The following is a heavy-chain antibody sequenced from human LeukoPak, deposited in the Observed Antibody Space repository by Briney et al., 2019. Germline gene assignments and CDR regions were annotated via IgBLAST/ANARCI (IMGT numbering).Heavy chain of an antibody. Sequence: GGSLRLSCAASGFIFSRYWMHWVRQAPGKGLVWVSRINGDGSTLSYADSVKGRFTISRDNAKNTLYLQMNSLRAEDTAVYYCVRDFGESSGYYFDYWGQGTLVTVSS. CDR3: VRDFGESSGYYFDY. J-gene: IGHJ4*02. D-gene: IGHD3-22*01. V-gene: IGHV3-74*01. CDR1: GFIFSRYW. CDR2: INGDGSTL.